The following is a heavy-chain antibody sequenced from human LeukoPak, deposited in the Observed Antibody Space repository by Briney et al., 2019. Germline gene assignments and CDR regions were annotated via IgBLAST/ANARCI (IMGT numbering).Heavy chain of an antibody. D-gene: IGHD6-19*01. CDR3: AREKRDSSGRPRPDY. V-gene: IGHV1-18*01. J-gene: IGHJ4*02. CDR1: GYTFTSYG. Sequence: ASVKVSCKASGYTFTSYGISWVRQAPGQGLEWMGWISAYNGNTNYAQKLQGRVTMTTDTSTSTAYMELRSLRSDDTAVYYCAREKRDSSGRPRPDYWGQGTLVTVSS. CDR2: ISAYNGNT.